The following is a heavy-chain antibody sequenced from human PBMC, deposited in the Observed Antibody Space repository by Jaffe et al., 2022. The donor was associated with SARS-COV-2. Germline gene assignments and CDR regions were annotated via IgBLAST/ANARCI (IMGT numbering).Heavy chain of an antibody. J-gene: IGHJ3*02. Sequence: EVQLVESGGGLVQPGGSLRLSCAASGFTFSSYWMSWVRQAPGKGLEWVANIKQDGSEKYYVDSVKGRFTISRDNAKNSLYLQMNSLRAEDTAVYYCASVYDSSGYYWDRAFDIWGQGTMVTVSS. D-gene: IGHD3-22*01. V-gene: IGHV3-7*01. CDR3: ASVYDSSGYYWDRAFDI. CDR1: GFTFSSYW. CDR2: IKQDGSEK.